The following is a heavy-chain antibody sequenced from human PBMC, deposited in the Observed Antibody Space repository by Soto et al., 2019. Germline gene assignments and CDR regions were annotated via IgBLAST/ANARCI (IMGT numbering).Heavy chain of an antibody. J-gene: IGHJ6*02. V-gene: IGHV1-69*12. CDR1: GGSLSNYG. Sequence: QVQLVQSGAEVKKPGSSVKVSCKASGGSLSNYGISWVRQAPGQGLEWMGAIIPVFGTPNYAQKFQDRVTSTADESTTTVYMEVRSLTSEDTAVYYCARGEATKIVVTTYYAMDVWGQGTTVTVSS. CDR2: IIPVFGTP. D-gene: IGHD3-22*01. CDR3: ARGEATKIVVTTYYAMDV.